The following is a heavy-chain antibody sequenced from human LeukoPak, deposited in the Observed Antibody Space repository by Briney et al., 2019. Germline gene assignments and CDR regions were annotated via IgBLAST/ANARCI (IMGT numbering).Heavy chain of an antibody. Sequence: SETLSLTCAVYGGSFSGYYWSWIRQPPGKGLEWIGEINHSGSTYYNPSLKSRVTISVDTSKNQFSLKLSSVTAADTAVYYCARVKRWLVXDYFDYWXXGTLVTV. V-gene: IGHV4-34*01. CDR1: GGSFSGYY. CDR3: ARVKRWLVXDYFDY. CDR2: INHSGST. D-gene: IGHD6-19*01. J-gene: IGHJ4*02.